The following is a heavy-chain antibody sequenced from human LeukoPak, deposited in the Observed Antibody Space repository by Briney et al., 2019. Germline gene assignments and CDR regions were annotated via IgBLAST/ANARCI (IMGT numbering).Heavy chain of an antibody. V-gene: IGHV3-64*01. CDR2: ISSNGGST. D-gene: IGHD6-13*01. J-gene: IGHJ4*02. CDR3: ARESYSSSWTFDY. Sequence: GGSLRLPCAASGFPFSSYAMHWVRQAPGKGLEYVSAISSNGGSTYYANSVKGRFTISRDNSKNTLYLQMGSLRTEDMAVYYCARESYSSSWTFDYWGQGTLVTVSS. CDR1: GFPFSSYA.